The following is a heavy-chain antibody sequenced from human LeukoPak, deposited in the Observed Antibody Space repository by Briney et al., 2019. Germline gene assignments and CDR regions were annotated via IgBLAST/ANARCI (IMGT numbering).Heavy chain of an antibody. CDR3: ARVQAAAGPFDY. CDR1: GFTFSSYA. V-gene: IGHV3-30-3*01. D-gene: IGHD6-13*01. Sequence: GGSLRLSCAASGFTFSSYAMHWVRQAPGKGLGWVAVISYDGSNKYYADSVKGRFTISRDNSKNTLYLQMNSLRAEDTAVYYCARVQAAAGPFDYWGQGTLVTVSS. CDR2: ISYDGSNK. J-gene: IGHJ4*02.